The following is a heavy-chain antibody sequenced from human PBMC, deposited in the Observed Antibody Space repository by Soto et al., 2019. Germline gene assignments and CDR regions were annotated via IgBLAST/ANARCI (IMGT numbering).Heavy chain of an antibody. CDR1: GGTFSSYA. D-gene: IGHD3-10*01. CDR3: ARRASYYGSGSYYGYYYYGMDV. CDR2: IIPIFGTA. Sequence: SVEVSCKASGGTFSSYAISWVRQAPGQGLEWMGGIIPIFGTANYAQKFQGRVTITADESTSTAYMELSSLRSEDTAVYYCARRASYYGSGSYYGYYYYGMDVWGQGTTVTVPS. V-gene: IGHV1-69*13. J-gene: IGHJ6*02.